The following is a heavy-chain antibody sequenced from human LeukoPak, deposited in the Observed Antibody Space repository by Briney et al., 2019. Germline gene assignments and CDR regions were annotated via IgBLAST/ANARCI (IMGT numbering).Heavy chain of an antibody. CDR2: TYYRSKWFK. CDR3: ARGGGAFDI. Sequence: SQTLSHTCAISGDSVSSNSTAWNWIRQSPTRGLEWLGMTYYRSKWFKAYAVSLKSRLTINPDTAKNQFSLQLDSVTPDDTAVYYCARGGGAFDIWGQGTMVTVSS. J-gene: IGHJ3*02. CDR1: GDSVSSNSTA. V-gene: IGHV6-1*01.